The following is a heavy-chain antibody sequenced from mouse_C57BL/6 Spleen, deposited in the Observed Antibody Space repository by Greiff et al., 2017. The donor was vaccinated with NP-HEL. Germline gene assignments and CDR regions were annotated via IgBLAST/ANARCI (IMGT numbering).Heavy chain of an antibody. CDR3: AGDSSGYYAMDY. Sequence: VKVEESGPGLVKPSQSLFLTCSITGFPITSGYYWIWIRQSPGKPLEWMGYITHSGETFYNPSLQSPISITRETSKNQFFLQLNSVTTEDTAMYYCAGDSSGYYAMDYWGQGTSVTVSS. V-gene: IGHV12-3*01. CDR2: ITHSGET. CDR1: GFPITSGYY. D-gene: IGHD3-2*02. J-gene: IGHJ4*01.